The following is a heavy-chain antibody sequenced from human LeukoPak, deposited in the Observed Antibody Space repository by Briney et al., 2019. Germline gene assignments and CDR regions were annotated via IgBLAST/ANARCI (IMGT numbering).Heavy chain of an antibody. CDR3: ARDRGSSGWYRDCDY. CDR2: IYYSGST. V-gene: IGHV4-59*01. Sequence: SETLSLTCTVSGGSISSYYWSWIRQPPGKGLEWIGDIYYSGSTNYNPSLKSRVTISVDTSKNQFSLKLSSVTAADTAVYYCARDRGSSGWYRDCDYWGQGTLVTVSS. D-gene: IGHD6-19*01. J-gene: IGHJ4*02. CDR1: GGSISSYY.